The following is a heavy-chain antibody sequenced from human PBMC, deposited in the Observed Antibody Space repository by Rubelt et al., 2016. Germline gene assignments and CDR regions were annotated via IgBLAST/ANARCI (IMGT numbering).Heavy chain of an antibody. V-gene: IGHV3-43*01. J-gene: IGHJ4*02. D-gene: IGHD6-13*01. CDR2: ISWDGGST. CDR1: GFTFDDYT. CDR3: ARHYPFPWYSSSSIHSAIDY. Sequence: VQLVESGGGVVQPGRSLRLSCAASGFTFDDYTMHWVRQAPGKGLEWVSLISWDGGSTYYADSVKGRFTISRDNSKNTLYLQMNSLRAEDTAVYYCARHYPFPWYSSSSIHSAIDYWGQGTLVTVSS.